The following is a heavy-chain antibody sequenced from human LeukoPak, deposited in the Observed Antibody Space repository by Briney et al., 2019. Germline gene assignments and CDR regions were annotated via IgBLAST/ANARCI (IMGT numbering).Heavy chain of an antibody. D-gene: IGHD2-8*01. V-gene: IGHV1-2*02. CDR1: GYTFTGYY. Sequence: GASVKVSCKASGYTFTGYYMHWVRQAPGQGLEWMGWINPNSGGTNYAQKFQGRVTMTRDTSISTAYMELSRLRSDDTAVYYCARCVGWDIVLMVYTLDYWGQGTLVTVSS. CDR2: INPNSGGT. CDR3: ARCVGWDIVLMVYTLDY. J-gene: IGHJ4*02.